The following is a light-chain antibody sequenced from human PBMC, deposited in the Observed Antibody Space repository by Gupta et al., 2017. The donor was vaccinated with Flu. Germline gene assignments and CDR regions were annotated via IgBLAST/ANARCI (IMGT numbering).Light chain of an antibody. CDR3: QQYNNYWT. J-gene: IGKJ1*01. CDR2: QAS. Sequence: DIQMTQSLSTLSASVGDRVTITCRASQSISSWLALFQQKAGKAPKLLIYQASNLESGVPSRFSGSGSGTEFTLTISSLHPDYSATYYCQQYNNYWTFGQGTKVEIK. CDR1: QSISSW. V-gene: IGKV1-5*03.